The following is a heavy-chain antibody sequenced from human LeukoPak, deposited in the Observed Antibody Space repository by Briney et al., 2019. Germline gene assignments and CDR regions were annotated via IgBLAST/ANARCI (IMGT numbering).Heavy chain of an antibody. V-gene: IGHV3-23*01. CDR2: ISGSGGTT. CDR1: GFTFSSHA. D-gene: IGHD6-13*01. J-gene: IGHJ4*02. CDR3: ARISSSWFFDF. Sequence: GGSLRLSCAASGFTFSSHAMSWVRQAPGKGLEWVSAISGSGGTTYYADSVKGRFTISRDNSKNTLYLQMDTLRADDTAVYYCARISSSWFFDFWGQGTLVTVSS.